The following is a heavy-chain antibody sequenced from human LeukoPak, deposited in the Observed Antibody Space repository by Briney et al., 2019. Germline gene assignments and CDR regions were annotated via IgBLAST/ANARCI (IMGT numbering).Heavy chain of an antibody. V-gene: IGHV4-34*01. D-gene: IGHD3-22*01. J-gene: IGHJ3*02. CDR2: INHSGST. Sequence: ETLSLTCAVYGGSFSGYYWSWIRQPPGKGLEWIGEINHSGSTNYNPSLKSRVTISVDTSKNQFSLKLSSVTAADTAVYYCARGPNYDSSGYYYEMAAFDIWGQGTMVTVSS. CDR1: GGSFSGYY. CDR3: ARGPNYDSSGYYYEMAAFDI.